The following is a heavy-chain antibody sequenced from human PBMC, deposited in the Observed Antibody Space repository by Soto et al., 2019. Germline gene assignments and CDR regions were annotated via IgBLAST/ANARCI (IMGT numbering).Heavy chain of an antibody. CDR1: GLTFSSYA. V-gene: IGHV3-23*01. J-gene: IGHJ4*02. Sequence: EVQLLESGGGLVQPGGSLRLFCAASGLTFSSYAMSWVRQAPGKGLEWVSAISGSGGSTYYADSMKGRFTISRDNSKNTLYLQMNGLRAEDTAVYYCAKSFWSGYYMGAYWGQGTLVTVSS. CDR3: AKSFWSGYYMGAY. D-gene: IGHD3-3*01. CDR2: ISGSGGST.